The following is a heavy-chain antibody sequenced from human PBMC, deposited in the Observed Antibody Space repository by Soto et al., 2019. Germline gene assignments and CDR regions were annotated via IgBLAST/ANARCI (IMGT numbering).Heavy chain of an antibody. D-gene: IGHD4-4*01. CDR2: ISYDGRNP. J-gene: IGHJ4*01. Sequence: PGGSLRLSCAASGFTFYPYGMRWVRQAPGKGLEWVAVISYDGRNPYYADSVRGRFTISRDNSKNTLYLQMNSLRPEDTAIYYCAKEASVTKFDYWGRGTPVTVSS. V-gene: IGHV3-30*18. CDR1: GFTFYPYG. CDR3: AKEASVTKFDY.